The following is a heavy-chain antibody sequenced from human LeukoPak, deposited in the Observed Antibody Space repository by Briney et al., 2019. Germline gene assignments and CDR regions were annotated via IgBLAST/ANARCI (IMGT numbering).Heavy chain of an antibody. CDR2: MNPNSGNT. CDR3: ARGLGYCSGGSCFSDY. Sequence: ASVKVSCKASGYTFTSYDINWVRQATGQGLEWMGWMNPNSGNTGYAQKFQGRVTMTRNTSISTAYMELSSLRSEDTAVYCCARGLGYCSGGSCFSDYWGQGTLVTVSS. CDR1: GYTFTSYD. V-gene: IGHV1-8*01. J-gene: IGHJ4*02. D-gene: IGHD2-15*01.